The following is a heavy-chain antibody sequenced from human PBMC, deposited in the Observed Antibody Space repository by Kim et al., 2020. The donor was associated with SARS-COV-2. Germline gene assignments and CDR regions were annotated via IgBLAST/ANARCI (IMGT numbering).Heavy chain of an antibody. CDR3: AKDGDYDSSGLLET. D-gene: IGHD3-22*01. J-gene: IGHJ5*02. CDR2: ISYDGSNK. V-gene: IGHV3-30*18. Sequence: GGSLRLSCAASGFTFSSYGMHWVRQAPGKGLEWVAVISYDGSNKYYADSVKGRFTISRDNSKNTLYLQMNSLRAEDTAVYYCAKDGDYDSSGLLETWGQG. CDR1: GFTFSSYG.